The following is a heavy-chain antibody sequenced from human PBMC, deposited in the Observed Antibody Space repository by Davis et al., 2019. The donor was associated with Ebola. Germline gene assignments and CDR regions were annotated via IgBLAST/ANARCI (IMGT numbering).Heavy chain of an antibody. V-gene: IGHV3-48*02. CDR1: GFTFSSYS. CDR3: ARVLSHRWGLIDY. J-gene: IGHJ4*02. Sequence: GESLKISCAASGFTFSSYSMNWVRQAPGKGLEWVSYISSSSSTIYYADSVKGRFTISRDNAKNSLYLQMNSLRDEDTAVYYCARVLSHRWGLIDYWGQGTLVTVSS. D-gene: IGHD7-27*01. CDR2: ISSSSSTI.